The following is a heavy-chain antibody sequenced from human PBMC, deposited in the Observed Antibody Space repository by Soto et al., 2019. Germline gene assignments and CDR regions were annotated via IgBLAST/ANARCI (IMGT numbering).Heavy chain of an antibody. CDR2: IRSKANGGNT. V-gene: IGHV3-49*04. D-gene: IGHD3-10*01. J-gene: IGHJ6*02. Sequence: GGSLRLSCTASGFTFGDYAMNWVRQAPGKGLEWVGFIRSKANGGNTENAASVKGRFTISRDESKIIAYLQMNSLKTEDTAVYYCSGARFTLPPRGMDVWGQGTTVTVSS. CDR1: GFTFGDYA. CDR3: SGARFTLPPRGMDV.